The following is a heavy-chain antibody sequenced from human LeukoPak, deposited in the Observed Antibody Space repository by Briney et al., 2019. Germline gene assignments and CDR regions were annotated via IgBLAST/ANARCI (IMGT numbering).Heavy chain of an antibody. Sequence: SQTLSLTCTVSGGSISSGDYYWSWIRQPPGRGLDFIGYIYYSGNTYYNPSLTSRVTISVDTSKNQFSLKLSSVTAADTAVYYCASRPESEAYFDYWGQGTLVTVSS. V-gene: IGHV4-30-4*01. CDR2: IYYSGNT. CDR1: GGSISSGDYY. J-gene: IGHJ4*02. CDR3: ASRPESEAYFDY.